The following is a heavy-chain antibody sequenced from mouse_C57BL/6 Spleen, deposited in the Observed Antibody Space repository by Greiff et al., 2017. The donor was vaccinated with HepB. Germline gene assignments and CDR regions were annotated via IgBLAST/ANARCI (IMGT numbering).Heavy chain of an antibody. Sequence: QVQLKQSGPELVKPGASVKISCKASGYAFSSSWMNWVKQRPGKGLEWIGRIYPGDGDTNYNGKFKGKATLTADKSSSTAYMQLSSLTSEDSAVYFCAREGIYYDYLLAYWGQGTLVTVSA. D-gene: IGHD2-4*01. CDR2: IYPGDGDT. CDR1: GYAFSSSW. V-gene: IGHV1-82*01. J-gene: IGHJ3*01. CDR3: AREGIYYDYLLAY.